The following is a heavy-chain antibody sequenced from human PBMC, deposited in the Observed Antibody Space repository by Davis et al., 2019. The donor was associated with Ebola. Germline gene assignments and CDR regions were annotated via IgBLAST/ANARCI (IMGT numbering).Heavy chain of an antibody. CDR3: VKGRVAASGD. Sequence: GGSLRLSCTASGFSFNTYPMNWVRQAPEKGLEWVSGISGTGYNTFYADSVTGRFTISRDNSKNTLYLQMNSLRVEETAMYYCVKGRVAASGDWGQGTQVTVSS. D-gene: IGHD1-26*01. CDR2: ISGTGYNT. CDR1: GFSFNTYP. J-gene: IGHJ4*02. V-gene: IGHV3-23*01.